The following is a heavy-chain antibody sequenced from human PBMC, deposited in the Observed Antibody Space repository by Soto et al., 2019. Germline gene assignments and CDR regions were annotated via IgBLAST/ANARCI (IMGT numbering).Heavy chain of an antibody. CDR2: ISYDGSNK. V-gene: IGHV3-30-3*01. D-gene: IGHD1-26*01. CDR1: GFTFSSYA. J-gene: IGHJ6*02. Sequence: QVQLVESGGGVVQPGRSLRLSCAASGFTFSSYAMHWVRQAPGKGLEWVAVISYDGSNKYYADSVKGRFTISRDNSKNXLXXQMNSLRAEDTDVYYCARTPRGQWELPYYYYGMDVWGQGTTVTVSS. CDR3: ARTPRGQWELPYYYYGMDV.